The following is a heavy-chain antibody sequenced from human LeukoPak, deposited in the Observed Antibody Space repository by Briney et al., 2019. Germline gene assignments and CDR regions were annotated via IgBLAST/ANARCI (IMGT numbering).Heavy chain of an antibody. CDR1: GLTFSSNY. J-gene: IGHJ3*02. V-gene: IGHV3-66*02. D-gene: IGHD3-22*01. CDR2: IYSGGST. Sequence: SGGSLRLCCAASGLTFSSNYMSWGRQAAGEGLKWVSVIYSGGSTYYADSVKGRFTISRDNSKNTLYLQMNSLRAEATAVYYCARDTYYHDSSGYFDAFDSWGKGTMVTVSS. CDR3: ARDTYYHDSSGYFDAFDS.